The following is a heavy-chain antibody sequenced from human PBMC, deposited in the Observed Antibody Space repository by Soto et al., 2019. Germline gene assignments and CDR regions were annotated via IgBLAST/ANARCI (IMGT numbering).Heavy chain of an antibody. CDR1: GFTFNTYF. D-gene: IGHD2-2*01. Sequence: HVQLLQSGGELKKPGASVRVSCNTSGFTFNTYFISWVRQAPGQGLEWMGWISPYNGNTKYGEKFQGRVTMTTDTITRTAYMELRNLRFDDTAVYYCARDTSNSFDYWGQGTLVTVSS. V-gene: IGHV1-18*01. CDR3: ARDTSNSFDY. J-gene: IGHJ4*02. CDR2: ISPYNGNT.